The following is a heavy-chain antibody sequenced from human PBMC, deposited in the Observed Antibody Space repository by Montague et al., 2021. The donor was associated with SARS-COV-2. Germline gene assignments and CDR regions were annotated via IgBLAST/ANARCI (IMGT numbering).Heavy chain of an antibody. D-gene: IGHD3-9*01. J-gene: IGHJ4*02. CDR2: ITDEGKT. Sequence: SETLSLTCAVYRGSFSGFFWTWIRKAPGKGLEWIGEITDEGKTNYSPSLKSRVAISVDTSKNQFSLRLTSVTAADTAFYHCVRHPHYDGLNGPPDFWDQGALVTVSS. CDR1: RGSFSGFF. V-gene: IGHV4-34*01. CDR3: VRHPHYDGLNGPPDF.